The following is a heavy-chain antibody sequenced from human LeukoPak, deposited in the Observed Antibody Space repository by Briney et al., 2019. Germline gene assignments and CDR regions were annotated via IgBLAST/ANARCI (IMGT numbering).Heavy chain of an antibody. V-gene: IGHV3-33*01. D-gene: IGHD6-19*01. J-gene: IGHJ5*02. CDR1: GFTFSSYG. Sequence: GRSLRLSCAASGFTFSSYGMHWVRQAPGKGLEWVAVIWYDGSNKYYADSVKGRFTISRDNSKNTLYLQMNSLRAEDTAVYYCARDGIQQWLEPLNWFDPWGQGTLVTVSS. CDR3: ARDGIQQWLEPLNWFDP. CDR2: IWYDGSNK.